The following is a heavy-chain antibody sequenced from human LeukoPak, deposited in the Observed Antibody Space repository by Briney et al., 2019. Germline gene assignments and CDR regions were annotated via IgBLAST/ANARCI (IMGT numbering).Heavy chain of an antibody. V-gene: IGHV4-34*01. J-gene: IGHJ4*02. Sequence: SETLSLTCAVYGGSFSGYFWTWIRQPPGKGLEWIGEINPGGSTNYNPSLTSRVTISIDTSKNQFSLKLSSVTAADTAVYYCARGDLAARMGYWGQGTLVTVSS. CDR2: INPGGST. CDR3: ARGDLAARMGY. D-gene: IGHD6-6*01. CDR1: GGSFSGYF.